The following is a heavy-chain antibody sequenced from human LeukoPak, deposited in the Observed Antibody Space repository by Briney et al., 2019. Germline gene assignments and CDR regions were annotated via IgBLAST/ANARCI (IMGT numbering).Heavy chain of an antibody. J-gene: IGHJ4*02. CDR3: AKKVSSGWYVDFDY. Sequence: GGSLRLSCAASGFTVSSNYMSWVRQAPGKGLEWVSAISGSGGSTCYADSVKGRFTISRDNSKNTLYLQMNSLRAEDTAVYYCAKKVSSGWYVDFDYWGQGTLVTVSS. CDR1: GFTVSSNY. CDR2: ISGSGGST. V-gene: IGHV3-23*01. D-gene: IGHD6-13*01.